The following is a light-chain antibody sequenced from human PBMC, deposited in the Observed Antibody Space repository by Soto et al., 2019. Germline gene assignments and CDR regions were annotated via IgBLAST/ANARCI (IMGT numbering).Light chain of an antibody. V-gene: IGKV3-20*01. Sequence: IVLTQSPGTLSLSPGERATLSCRASQSVTSNYLAWYQQKPGQAPRLLIYGASTRAAGVPDRFSGSGSGTDFTLTITRLEPEDFAVYYCQHYGRSPLLYTFGQGTKLGVK. CDR3: QHYGRSPLLYT. CDR1: QSVTSNY. J-gene: IGKJ2*01. CDR2: GAS.